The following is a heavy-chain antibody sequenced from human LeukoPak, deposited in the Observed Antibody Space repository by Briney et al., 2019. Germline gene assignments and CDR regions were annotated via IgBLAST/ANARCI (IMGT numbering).Heavy chain of an antibody. Sequence: ASVKVSCKASGYTFTSYGISWVRQAPGQGLEWMGWISAYNGNTNYAQKLQGRVTMTTDTSTSTAYMELRSLRSDDTAVYYCARPIHSDNNDAFNFWGQGTLVTVSS. CDR3: ARPIHSDNNDAFNF. J-gene: IGHJ3*01. D-gene: IGHD2/OR15-2a*01. CDR2: ISAYNGNT. CDR1: GYTFTSYG. V-gene: IGHV1-18*01.